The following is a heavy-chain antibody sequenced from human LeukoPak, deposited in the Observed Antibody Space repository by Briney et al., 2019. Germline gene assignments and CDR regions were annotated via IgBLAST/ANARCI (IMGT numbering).Heavy chain of an antibody. CDR1: GFTFSSYA. CDR2: ISYDGSNK. J-gene: IGHJ2*01. V-gene: IGHV3-30-3*01. Sequence: GGSLRLSCAASGFTFSSYAMHWVRQAPGKGLEWVAVISYDGSNKYYADSVKGRFTISRDNSKNTLYLQMNSLRAEDTAVYYCARRYSSSWYGSYWYFDLWGRGTLVTVSS. D-gene: IGHD6-13*01. CDR3: ARRYSSSWYGSYWYFDL.